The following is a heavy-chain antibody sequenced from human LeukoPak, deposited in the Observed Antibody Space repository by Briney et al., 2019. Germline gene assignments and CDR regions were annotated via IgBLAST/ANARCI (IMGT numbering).Heavy chain of an antibody. CDR1: GYTFTSYY. V-gene: IGHV1-46*01. Sequence: ASVKVSCKASGYTFTSYYMHWVRQAPGQGLEWMGIINPSGGSTSYAQKFQGRVTMTRDMSTSTVYMELSSLRSEDTAVYYCAREYWEGDYCDSSGYYRYWGQGTLVTVSS. D-gene: IGHD3-22*01. CDR3: AREYWEGDYCDSSGYYRY. J-gene: IGHJ4*02. CDR2: INPSGGST.